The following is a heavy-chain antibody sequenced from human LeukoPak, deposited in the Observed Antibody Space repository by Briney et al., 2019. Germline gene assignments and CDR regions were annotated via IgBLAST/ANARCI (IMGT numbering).Heavy chain of an antibody. CDR1: GYSFTDYF. D-gene: IGHD5-18*01. V-gene: IGHV1-2*02. CDR3: TRCGYSYGHFHY. CDR2: INLNSGGT. Sequence: GASVKVSCKASGYSFTDYFIHWVRQAPGQGLEWMGWINLNSGGTNYAQKFQARVTMTSDTSISTVYMELSSLRSDDTAVYYCTRCGYSYGHFHYWGQGTPVTVSS. J-gene: IGHJ4*02.